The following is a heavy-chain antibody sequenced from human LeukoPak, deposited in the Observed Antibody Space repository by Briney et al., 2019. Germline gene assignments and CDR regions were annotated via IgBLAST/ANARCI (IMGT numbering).Heavy chain of an antibody. Sequence: ASVKVSCKASGYMFTSYGINWVRQAPGQGLEWMGWINPNSGGTNYAQKFQGRVTMTRDTSISTAYMELSRLRSDDTAVYYCARAKAGYGIPNNWFDPWGQGTLVTVSS. CDR1: GYMFTSYG. CDR3: ARAKAGYGIPNNWFDP. V-gene: IGHV1-2*02. D-gene: IGHD5-18*01. J-gene: IGHJ5*02. CDR2: INPNSGGT.